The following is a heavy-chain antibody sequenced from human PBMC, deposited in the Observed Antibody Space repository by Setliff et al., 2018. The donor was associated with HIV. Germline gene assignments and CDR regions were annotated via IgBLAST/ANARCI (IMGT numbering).Heavy chain of an antibody. Sequence: ASVKVSCKSSGYTFTDYFIHWVRQAPGQGLEWMGWISPDNGNTGISQRFRGSVTMTRDRSINTAYMELSGLTSDDTAVYYCAWTQDGPGGNYFDHWGQGTLVTVSS. CDR2: ISPDNGNT. V-gene: IGHV1-2*02. CDR1: GYTFTDYF. CDR3: AWTQDGPGGNYFDH. J-gene: IGHJ4*02.